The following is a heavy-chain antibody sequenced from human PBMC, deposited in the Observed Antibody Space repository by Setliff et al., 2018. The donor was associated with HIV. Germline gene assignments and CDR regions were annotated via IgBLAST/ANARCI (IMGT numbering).Heavy chain of an antibody. CDR3: VTVVQDDLGVALFDY. V-gene: IGHV4-39*01. D-gene: IGHD3-3*01. CDR2: IYFNGIT. Sequence: KPSETLSLTCSVSGDSVSSRSYYWGWIRQSPGKGLEWIGSIYFNGITHDNPSLKSRVTTSVDTSKNQFSLKLSSVTAADTAIYYCVTVVQDDLGVALFDYWGQGTLVTV. J-gene: IGHJ4*02. CDR1: GDSVSSRSYY.